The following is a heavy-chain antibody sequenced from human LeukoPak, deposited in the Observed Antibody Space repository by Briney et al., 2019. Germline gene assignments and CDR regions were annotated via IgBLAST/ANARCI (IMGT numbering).Heavy chain of an antibody. CDR3: ARAPGLYYYDSSGSKGYFQH. J-gene: IGHJ1*01. CDR2: INHSGST. Sequence: PSETLSLTCAVYGGSFSGYYWSWIRQPPGKGLEWIGEINHSGSTNYNPSLKSRVTISVDTSKNQFSLKLSSVTAADTAVYYCARAPGLYYYDSSGSKGYFQHWGQGTLVTVSS. V-gene: IGHV4-34*01. D-gene: IGHD3-22*01. CDR1: GGSFSGYY.